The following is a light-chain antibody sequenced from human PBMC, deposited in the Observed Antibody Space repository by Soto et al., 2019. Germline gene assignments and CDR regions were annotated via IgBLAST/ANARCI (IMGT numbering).Light chain of an antibody. J-gene: IGKJ1*01. Sequence: DVQMSQSPSSLSASVVDIVTITCRASQRISTYLHWFQQKPGKAPKLLIYAASNLQSGVPSRFSGSGSGTEFTLTISSLQPDDFATYYCQHYNSYSEAFGQGTKVDIK. CDR1: QRISTY. V-gene: IGKV1-5*01. CDR3: QHYNSYSEA. CDR2: AAS.